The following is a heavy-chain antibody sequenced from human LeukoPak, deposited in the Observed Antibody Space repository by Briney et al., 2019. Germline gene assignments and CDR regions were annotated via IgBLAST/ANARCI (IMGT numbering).Heavy chain of an antibody. Sequence: GGSLRLSCAASGFSFSDYYMSWIRQAPGKGLEWVSSISRGGSSIYYADSVKGRLTISRDNAKNSLDLQMNSLRAEDTAVYYCARDQYLDYWGQGTLVTVSS. V-gene: IGHV3-11*01. CDR3: ARDQYLDY. CDR2: ISRGGSSI. CDR1: GFSFSDYY. J-gene: IGHJ4*02.